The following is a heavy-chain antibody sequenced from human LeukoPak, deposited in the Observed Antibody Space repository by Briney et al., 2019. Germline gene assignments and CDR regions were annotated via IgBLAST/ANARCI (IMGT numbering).Heavy chain of an antibody. CDR3: TRDRVGWFDP. Sequence: GGSLGLSCTASGFTLSRYGMNWVRQAPGKGLEWVSHITSTGNTIYYADSVEGRFTISRDSAKNSLYLQMNSLRAEDTAVYYSTRDRVGWFDPWGQGTLVTVAS. D-gene: IGHD2-2*01. V-gene: IGHV3-48*04. CDR2: ITSTGNTI. CDR1: GFTLSRYG. J-gene: IGHJ5*02.